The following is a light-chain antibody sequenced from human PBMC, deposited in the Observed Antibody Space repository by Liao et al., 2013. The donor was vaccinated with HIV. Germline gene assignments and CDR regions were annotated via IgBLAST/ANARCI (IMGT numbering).Light chain of an antibody. CDR1: NIGGKS. J-gene: IGLJ1*01. Sequence: SYXLTQPPSMSVAPGKTANITCGGNNIGGKSVHWYQQKPGQAPVLLIYYDSDRPSGIPERFSGSNSGNTATLTISRVEAGDEADYYCQVWDSSSDHYVFGTGTKVTVL. CDR3: QVWDSSSDHYV. V-gene: IGLV3-21*01. CDR2: YDS.